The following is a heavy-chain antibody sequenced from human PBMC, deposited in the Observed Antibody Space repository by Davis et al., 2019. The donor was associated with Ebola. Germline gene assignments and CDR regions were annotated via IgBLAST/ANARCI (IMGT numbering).Heavy chain of an antibody. V-gene: IGHV5-51*01. D-gene: IGHD5-24*01. CDR3: AEGKDGYNPGGYFDP. Sequence: GESLKISCKGSGYSFTSHLIVWAPQIPGKGLECMGIIFPGDYDTRYTPSFQCQVTITADKSITTAYLQWSSLKAADTAMYYCAEGKDGYNPGGYFDPWGQGTLVTVSS. CDR1: GYSFTSHL. CDR2: IFPGDYDT. J-gene: IGHJ4*02.